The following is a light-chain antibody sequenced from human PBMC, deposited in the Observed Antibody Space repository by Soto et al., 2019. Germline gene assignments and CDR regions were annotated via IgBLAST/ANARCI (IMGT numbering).Light chain of an antibody. V-gene: IGKV3-20*01. CDR1: QSVSSNY. Sequence: EIVLTQSPGTRSLSPGERATLSCRASQSVSSNYLAWYQHKPGQAPRLLIYGASNKATGIPGRFSGSGSGTDFTLTISRLEPEDFAVYYCQQYGRSSLTFGGGTKVDIK. CDR3: QQYGRSSLT. J-gene: IGKJ4*01. CDR2: GAS.